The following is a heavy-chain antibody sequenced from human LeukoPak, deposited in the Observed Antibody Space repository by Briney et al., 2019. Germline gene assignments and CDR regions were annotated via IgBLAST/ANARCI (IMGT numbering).Heavy chain of an antibody. CDR1: GGTFSTYV. J-gene: IGHJ6*03. Sequence: SVKVSCKASGGTFSTYVISWVRQAPGQGLEWMGGIIPVFGTANYAEKSQDRVTITADKSTSTAYMELSSLRSEDTAMYYCAINQAGYCGGGSCYRHEFYYMDVWGKGTSVTVSS. CDR3: AINQAGYCGGGSCYRHEFYYMDV. V-gene: IGHV1-69*06. CDR2: IIPVFGTA. D-gene: IGHD2-15*01.